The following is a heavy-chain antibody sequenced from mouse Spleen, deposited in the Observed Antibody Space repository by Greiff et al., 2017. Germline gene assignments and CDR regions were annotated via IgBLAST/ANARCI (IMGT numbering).Heavy chain of an antibody. J-gene: IGHJ3*01. CDR2: LDPETGGT. CDR1: GYTFTDYE. Sequence: VQLQQSGAELVRPGASVTLSCKASGYTFTDYEMHWVKQTPVHGLAWIGSLDPETGGTAYNQKVKGKDILTADKSTITAYMELRSLTSEDSAFYYCTRDCYDSGGFAYWGQGTLVTVSA. D-gene: IGHD1-1*01. CDR3: TRDCYDSGGFAY. V-gene: IGHV1-15*01.